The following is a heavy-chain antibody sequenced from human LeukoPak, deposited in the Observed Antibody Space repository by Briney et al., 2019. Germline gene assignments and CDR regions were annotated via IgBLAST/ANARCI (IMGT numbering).Heavy chain of an antibody. J-gene: IGHJ6*03. V-gene: IGHV4-34*01. Sequence: PSETLSLTCAAYGVSFSNYYWSWIRQTPGKGMEWIGEINDSGRTNYNPSLMSRVTVSVDTSKNQFSLRLTSVTATDTAVYYCARRWNYGRNYYIDVWGKGAAVSVSS. CDR2: INDSGRT. D-gene: IGHD1-7*01. CDR1: GVSFSNYY. CDR3: ARRWNYGRNYYIDV.